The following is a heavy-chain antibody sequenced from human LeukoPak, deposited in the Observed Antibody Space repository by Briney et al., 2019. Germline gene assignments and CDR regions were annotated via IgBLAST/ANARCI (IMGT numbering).Heavy chain of an antibody. CDR3: ARARGTEAIDY. CDR1: GGSFSGYY. V-gene: IGHV4-34*01. Sequence: SETLSLTCAVYGGSFSGYYWTWIRQPPGKGLEWIGEINHEGSANYNPSLKSRVTVSVDTSKNQFSLKLTSVTAADTAMYYCARARGTEAIDYWGQGTRVTVSS. CDR2: INHEGSA. D-gene: IGHD6-25*01. J-gene: IGHJ4*02.